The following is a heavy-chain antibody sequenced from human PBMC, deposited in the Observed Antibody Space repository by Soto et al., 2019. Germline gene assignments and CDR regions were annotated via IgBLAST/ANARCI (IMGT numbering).Heavy chain of an antibody. Sequence: PGESLKSSCKGSGYRFARYLIAWVRQLPGKVLEWMGIIDPSDSDIRYSPSFQGQVTISADKSISTAYLQWSSLKASDTAIYYCARSFFDYFDYWGHGTLVTVS. CDR1: GYRFARYL. CDR2: IDPSDSDI. V-gene: IGHV5-51*01. J-gene: IGHJ4*01. CDR3: ARSFFDYFDY. D-gene: IGHD3-3*01.